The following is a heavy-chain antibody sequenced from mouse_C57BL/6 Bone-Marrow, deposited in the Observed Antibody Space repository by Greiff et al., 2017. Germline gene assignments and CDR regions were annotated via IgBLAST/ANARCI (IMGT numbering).Heavy chain of an antibody. CDR1: GFTFSSYA. V-gene: IGHV5-4*01. Sequence: VQLKESGGGLVKPGGSLKLSCAASGFTFSSYAMSWVRQTPEKRLEWVATISDGGSYTYYPDNVKGRFTISRDNAKNNLYLQMSHLKSEDTAMYYCAGDALYYDYHYYAMDYWGQGTSVTVSS. CDR2: ISDGGSYT. D-gene: IGHD2-4*01. CDR3: AGDALYYDYHYYAMDY. J-gene: IGHJ4*01.